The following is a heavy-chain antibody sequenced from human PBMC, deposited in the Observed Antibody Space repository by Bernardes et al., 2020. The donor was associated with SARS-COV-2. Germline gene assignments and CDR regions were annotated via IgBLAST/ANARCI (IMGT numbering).Heavy chain of an antibody. D-gene: IGHD5-12*01. CDR1: GGSISSYY. CDR2: IYTSVST. V-gene: IGHV4-4*07. Sequence: SETLSLTCTVSGGSISSYYWSWIRQPAGKGLDWIGRIYTSVSTHYNPSLKSLVTMSVDTSKNQFSLKLSSVTAADTAVYYCAREMATIPFDYWGQGTLVTVSS. J-gene: IGHJ4*02. CDR3: AREMATIPFDY.